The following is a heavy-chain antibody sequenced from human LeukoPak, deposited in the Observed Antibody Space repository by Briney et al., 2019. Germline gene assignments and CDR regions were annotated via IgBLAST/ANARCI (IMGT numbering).Heavy chain of an antibody. CDR3: ARGLAGTGGGYFDY. V-gene: IGHV4-59*01. CDR1: GGSISSYY. Sequence: SETLSLTCTVSGGSISSYYWSCIRQPPGKGLEWIGYIYYSGSTNYNPSLKSRVTISVDTSKNQFSLKLSSVTAADTAVYYCARGLAGTGGGYFDYWGQGTLVTVSS. J-gene: IGHJ4*02. D-gene: IGHD6-19*01. CDR2: IYYSGST.